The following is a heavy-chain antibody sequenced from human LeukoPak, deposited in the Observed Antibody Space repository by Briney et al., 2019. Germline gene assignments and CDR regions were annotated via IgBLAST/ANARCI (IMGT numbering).Heavy chain of an antibody. V-gene: IGHV3-23*01. CDR2: IRGSGGST. CDR3: AKAPSYYYGSGSYYNDYYYYYGMDV. D-gene: IGHD3-10*01. J-gene: IGHJ6*04. CDR1: GFTFSSYA. Sequence: PGGSLRLSCAASGFTFSSYAMSWVRQAPGKGLEWVSAIRGSGGSTYYADSVKGRFTISRDNSKNTLYLQMNSLRAEDTAVYYCAKAPSYYYGSGSYYNDYYYYYGMDVWGKGTTVTVSS.